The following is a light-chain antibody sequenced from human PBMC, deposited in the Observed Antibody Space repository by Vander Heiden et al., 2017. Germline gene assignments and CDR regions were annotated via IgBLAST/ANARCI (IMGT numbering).Light chain of an antibody. CDR2: WAS. CDR1: QTVLYRSDNQNY. V-gene: IGKV4-1*01. J-gene: IGKJ4*01. Sequence: IVMTQSLDSLAVSLGERATIHRNSSQTVLYRSDNQNYLGWYQQKAGQPPKLLISWASTRESGVPDRFSASGSGTDFTLTISSLQSEDVAVYFCQQYYTTPFSFGGGTKVEI. CDR3: QQYYTTPFS.